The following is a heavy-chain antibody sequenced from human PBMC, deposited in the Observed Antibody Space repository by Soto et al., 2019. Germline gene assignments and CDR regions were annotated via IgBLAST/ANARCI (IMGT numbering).Heavy chain of an antibody. J-gene: IGHJ4*02. CDR2: ITSTSSAI. V-gene: IGHV3-48*02. Sequence: PGXSLRLSCAASGFPFSFYSMNWVRQAPGKGLEWISYITSTSSAINYADSVGGRFTISRDNAMRSLFLHMNSLRDEDTAVYYCARDGKGAAYTHGPYYFDYWGQGALVTVSS. CDR3: ARDGKGAAYTHGPYYFDY. D-gene: IGHD1-1*01. CDR1: GFPFSFYS.